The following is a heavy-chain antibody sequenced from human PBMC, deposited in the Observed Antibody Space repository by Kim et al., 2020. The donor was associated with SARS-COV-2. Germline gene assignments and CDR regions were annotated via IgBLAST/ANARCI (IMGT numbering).Heavy chain of an antibody. D-gene: IGHD3-10*01. J-gene: IGHJ6*02. CDR3: ARDVMVRGVINGMDV. CDR1: GYTFTSYG. Sequence: ASVKVSCKASGYTFTSYGISWVRQAPGQGLEWRGWISGYNGNTNYAQKLQGRVTMTTDTSTSTAYMELRSLRSDDTAVYYCARDVMVRGVINGMDVWGQGTTVTVSS. CDR2: ISGYNGNT. V-gene: IGHV1-18*01.